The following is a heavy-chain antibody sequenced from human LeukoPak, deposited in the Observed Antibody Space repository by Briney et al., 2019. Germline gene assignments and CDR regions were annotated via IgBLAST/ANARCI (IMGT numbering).Heavy chain of an antibody. Sequence: SETLSLTCTVSGGSIKNYYWTWIRQPPGKGLEWIWDIYYSGSTSSNPSPKSRVPISVATSKNQFSLRLKYVTAADTAVYYCARDVPRATGFMDVWGKGTTVTVSS. J-gene: IGHJ6*03. V-gene: IGHV4-59*01. CDR1: GGSIKNYY. D-gene: IGHD1-14*01. CDR2: IYYSGST. CDR3: ARDVPRATGFMDV.